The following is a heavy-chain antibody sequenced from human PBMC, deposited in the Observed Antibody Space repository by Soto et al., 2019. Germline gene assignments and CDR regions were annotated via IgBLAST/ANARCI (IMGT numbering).Heavy chain of an antibody. Sequence: QVQLQESGPGLVKPSETLSLTCTVSGGSISSYYWSWIRQPPGKGLEWIGYIYYSGSTNYNPSLKRRVTISVDTSKNQFSLKLSSVTAADTAVYYCARVRAAGNYYYYYGMDVRGQGTPVTVSS. CDR1: GGSISSYY. V-gene: IGHV4-59*01. CDR3: ARVRAAGNYYYYYGMDV. CDR2: IYYSGST. J-gene: IGHJ6*02. D-gene: IGHD6-13*01.